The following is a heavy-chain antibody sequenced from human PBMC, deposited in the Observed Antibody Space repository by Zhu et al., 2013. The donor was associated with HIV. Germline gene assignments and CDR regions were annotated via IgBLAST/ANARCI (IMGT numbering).Heavy chain of an antibody. V-gene: IGHV1-69*06. CDR3: ARGGYYDSSGYYKPGYFDY. CDR1: RGSFSNYA. Sequence: QVQLVQSGAEVKKPGSSVRVSCKASRGSFSNYALSWVRQAPGQGLEWMGGIIPIFGTANYAQKFQGRVTITADKSTSTAYMELSSLRSEDTAVYYCARGGYYDSSGYYKPGYFDYWGQGTLVTVSS. J-gene: IGHJ4*02. CDR2: IIPIFGTA. D-gene: IGHD3-22*01.